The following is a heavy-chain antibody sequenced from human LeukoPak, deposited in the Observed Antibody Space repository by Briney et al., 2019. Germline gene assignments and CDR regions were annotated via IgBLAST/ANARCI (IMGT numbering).Heavy chain of an antibody. CDR3: AKEGGATYYDILTGYPHYYFDY. Sequence: GGSLRLSCAASGFTFSSYAMSWVRQAPGKGLEWVSAISGSGGSTYYADSVKGRFTISRDNSKNTLYLQMNSLGAEDTAVYYCAKEGGATYYDILTGYPHYYFDYWGQGTLVTVSS. CDR2: ISGSGGST. J-gene: IGHJ4*02. D-gene: IGHD3-9*01. CDR1: GFTFSSYA. V-gene: IGHV3-23*01.